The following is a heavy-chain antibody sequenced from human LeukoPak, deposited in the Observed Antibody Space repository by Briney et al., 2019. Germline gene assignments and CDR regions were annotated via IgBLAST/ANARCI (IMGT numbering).Heavy chain of an antibody. D-gene: IGHD4-17*01. CDR3: AREGTVTSDYYYYGMDV. CDR1: GGTFSSYA. CDR2: IIPIFGTA. Sequence: ASVKVSCMASGGTFSSYAISWVRQAPGQGLEWMGGIIPIFGTANYAQKFQGRVTITADESTSTAYMELSSLRSEDSAVYYCAREGTVTSDYYYYGMDVWGQGTTVTVSS. V-gene: IGHV1-69*13. J-gene: IGHJ6*02.